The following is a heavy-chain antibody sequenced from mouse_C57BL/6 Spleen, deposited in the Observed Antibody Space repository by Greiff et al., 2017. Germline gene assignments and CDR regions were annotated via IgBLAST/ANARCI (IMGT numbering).Heavy chain of an antibody. V-gene: IGHV1-50*01. CDR2: IDPSDSYT. Sequence: QVQLQQPGAELVKPGASVKLSCKASGYTFTSYWMQWVKQRPGQGLEWIGEIDPSDSYTNYNQKFKGKATLTVDTSSSTAYMQLSSLTSEDSAVYYCAREELRQYYFYYWGQGTTLTVSS. J-gene: IGHJ2*01. CDR3: AREELRQYYFYY. D-gene: IGHD3-2*02. CDR1: GYTFTSYW.